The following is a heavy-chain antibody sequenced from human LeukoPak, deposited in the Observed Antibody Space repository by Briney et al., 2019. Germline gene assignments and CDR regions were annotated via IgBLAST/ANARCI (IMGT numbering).Heavy chain of an antibody. D-gene: IGHD1-26*01. CDR3: AGGGSYLAYSFAY. CDR2: ISSSSSYI. CDR1: GFTFSSYS. Sequence: GGSLRLSCAASGFTFSSYSMNWVRQAPGKGLEWVSSISSSSSYIYYADSVKGRFTTSRANAKNSLYLQMNSLRAEDTAVYYCAGGGSYLAYSFAYWGQATLVTVSS. V-gene: IGHV3-21*01. J-gene: IGHJ4*02.